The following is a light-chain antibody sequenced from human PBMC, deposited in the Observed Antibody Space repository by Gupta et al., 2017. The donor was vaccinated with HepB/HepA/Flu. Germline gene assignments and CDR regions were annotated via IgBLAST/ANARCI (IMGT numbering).Light chain of an antibody. Sequence: LLLTQSPYSSASLVASVRPTCTHNSGHSNYAIAWHQQQPQKGPRFLMKVNSDGTHNLVDGIPARFSGSSSGAERYLSISSLHADDEADYYCQTWGTYIVFGGGTKLTVL. CDR2: VNSDGTH. V-gene: IGLV4-69*01. CDR1: SGHSNYA. CDR3: QTWGTYIV. J-gene: IGLJ2*01.